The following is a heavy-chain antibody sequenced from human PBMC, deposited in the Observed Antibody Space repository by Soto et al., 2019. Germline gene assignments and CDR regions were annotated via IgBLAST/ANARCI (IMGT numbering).Heavy chain of an antibody. J-gene: IGHJ4*02. CDR1: GGSISSGGYS. V-gene: IGHV4-30-2*01. CDR2: IYHSGST. CDR3: ARDLRYDSSGYYHPTMTYFDS. Sequence: TLSLTCAVSGGSISSGGYSWSWIRQPPGKGLEWIGYIYHSGSTYYNPSLKSRATISVDTSKNQFSLKLSSVTAADTAVYYCARDLRYDSSGYYHPTMTYFDSRGQGTLVTVSS. D-gene: IGHD3-22*01.